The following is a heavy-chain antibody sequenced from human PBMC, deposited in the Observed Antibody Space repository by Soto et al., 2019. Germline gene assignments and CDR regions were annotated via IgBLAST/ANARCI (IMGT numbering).Heavy chain of an antibody. J-gene: IGHJ6*02. CDR2: ISGSGGTT. Sequence: SLRLSCVASGFTFENYAMSWVRQAPGKGLEWVSAISGSGGTTYYSDSVKGRFTISRDNSKNTLYLQMNSLRAEDTAEYYCARDNYYYYGMDVWGQGTTVTVSS. CDR3: ARDNYYYYGMDV. CDR1: GFTFENYA. V-gene: IGHV3-23*01.